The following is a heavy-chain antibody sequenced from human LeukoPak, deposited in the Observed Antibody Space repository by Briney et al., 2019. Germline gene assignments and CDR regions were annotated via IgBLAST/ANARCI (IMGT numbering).Heavy chain of an antibody. J-gene: IGHJ3*02. V-gene: IGHV1-3*01. CDR2: INAGNGNT. D-gene: IGHD5-12*01. CDR1: GYTFTSYA. CDR3: ALRATTWSHDAFDI. Sequence: ASVKVSCKASGYTFTSYAMHWVRQAPGQRLEWMGWINAGNGNTKYSQKFQGRVTITRDTSASTAYMELSSLRSEDTAVYYCALRATTWSHDAFDIWAKGQWSPSLQ.